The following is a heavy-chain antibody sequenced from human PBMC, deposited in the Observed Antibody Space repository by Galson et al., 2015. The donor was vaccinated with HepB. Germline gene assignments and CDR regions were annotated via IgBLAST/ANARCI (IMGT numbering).Heavy chain of an antibody. CDR1: GYTFTSYG. V-gene: IGHV1-18*01. Sequence: SVKVSCKASGYTFTSYGISWVRQAPGQGLEWMGWISAYNGNTNYAQKLQGRVTMTTDTSTSTAYMELRSLRSDDTAVYYCARDTPGFGVVPAAIPTRVNHYYYYYMDVWGKGTTVTVSS. CDR3: ARDTPGFGVVPAAIPTRVNHYYYYYMDV. D-gene: IGHD2-2*02. J-gene: IGHJ6*03. CDR2: ISAYNGNT.